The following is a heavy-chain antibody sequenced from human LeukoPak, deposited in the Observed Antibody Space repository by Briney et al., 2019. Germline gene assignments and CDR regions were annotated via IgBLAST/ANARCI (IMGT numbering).Heavy chain of an antibody. D-gene: IGHD4-11*01. CDR1: GFTFDDYA. V-gene: IGHV3-43D*03. CDR2: ISWDGGST. Sequence: PGGSLRLSCAASGFTFDDYAMHWVRQAPGKGLEWVSLISWDGGSTYYADSVKGRFTISRDNAKNSLYLQMNSLRAEDTAVYYCARDQSAVTTRLDYYYYMDVRGKGTTVTVSS. J-gene: IGHJ6*03. CDR3: ARDQSAVTTRLDYYYYMDV.